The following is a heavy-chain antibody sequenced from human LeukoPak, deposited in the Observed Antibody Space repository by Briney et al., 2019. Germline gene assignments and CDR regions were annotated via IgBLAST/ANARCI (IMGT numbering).Heavy chain of an antibody. V-gene: IGHV1-8*01. CDR2: MNPNSGNT. D-gene: IGHD6-13*01. Sequence: ASVKVSCKASGYTLTSYDINWVRQATGQGLEWMGWMNPNSGNTGYAQKFQGRVTMTRNTSISTAYMELSSLRSEDTAVYYCARGFVAAADLSFDYWGQGTLVTVSS. J-gene: IGHJ4*02. CDR3: ARGFVAAADLSFDY. CDR1: GYTLTSYD.